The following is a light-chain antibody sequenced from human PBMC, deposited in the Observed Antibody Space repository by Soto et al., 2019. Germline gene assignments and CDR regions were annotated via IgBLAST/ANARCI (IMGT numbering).Light chain of an antibody. J-gene: IGLJ2*01. CDR2: DVN. V-gene: IGLV2-14*03. Sequence: QSALTQPASVSGSPGQSITISCTGTSSDVGAYNFVSWYQHHPGKAPQLIIYDVNNRPSGVSVRFSGSKSGNTASLTISGLQAEDEADYYCSSYTTTATRLFGGGTKLTVL. CDR1: SSDVGAYNF. CDR3: SSYTTTATRL.